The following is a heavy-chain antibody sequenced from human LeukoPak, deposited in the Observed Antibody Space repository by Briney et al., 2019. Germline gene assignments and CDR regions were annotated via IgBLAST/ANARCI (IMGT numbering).Heavy chain of an antibody. CDR1: GYTFTGYY. D-gene: IGHD1-26*01. V-gene: IGHV1-2*06. Sequence: ASVKVSCKASGYTFTGYYVHWVRQAPGQGLEWMGRINPNSGGTNYAQKFQGRVTMTRDMSISTTYMDLSSLISDDTAVYYCARDKSGSYSPPAYWGQGTLVTVSS. J-gene: IGHJ4*02. CDR3: ARDKSGSYSPPAY. CDR2: INPNSGGT.